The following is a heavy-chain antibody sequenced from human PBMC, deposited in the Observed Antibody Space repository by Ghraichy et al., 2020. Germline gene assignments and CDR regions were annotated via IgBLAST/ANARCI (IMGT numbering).Heavy chain of an antibody. CDR2: IYYSGTS. CDR3: ARLIDYSSGSDY. CDR1: GVSISSGYY. V-gene: IGHV4-31*03. J-gene: IGHJ4*02. D-gene: IGHD3-10*01. Sequence: SETLSLTCSVSGVSISSGYYWSWIRQQPGKGLEWIGYIYYSGTSYYNPSLKSRVIISVDTSKNQLSLKLSSVTAADTAVYYCARLIDYSSGSDYWGQGTLVTVSS.